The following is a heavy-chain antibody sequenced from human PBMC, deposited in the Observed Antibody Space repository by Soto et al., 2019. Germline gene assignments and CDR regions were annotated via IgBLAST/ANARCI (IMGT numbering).Heavy chain of an antibody. CDR2: INHSGST. CDR1: GGSFSGYY. CDR3: ARHTPAISISDH. D-gene: IGHD2-15*01. J-gene: IGHJ4*02. Sequence: PSETLSLTCAVYGGSFSGYYWSWIRQPPGKGLEWIGEINHSGSTNYNPSLKSRVTISVDTSKNQFSLKLNSVTAADTAVYYCARHTPAISISDHWGQGTLVTVSS. V-gene: IGHV4-34*01.